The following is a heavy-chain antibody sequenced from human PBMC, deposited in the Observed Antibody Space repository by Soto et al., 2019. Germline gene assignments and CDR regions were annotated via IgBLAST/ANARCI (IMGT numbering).Heavy chain of an antibody. CDR3: AIVNEIVGATGWFDP. J-gene: IGHJ5*02. D-gene: IGHD1-26*01. CDR2: IIPIFGTG. CDR1: GGTFSTYG. Sequence: QVQLVQSGAEVKKPGSSVKVSCKASGGTFSTYGISWVRQAPGQGLEWMGGIIPIFGTGNYAQKFQGRVSITADESTSTAYKELSSLRSEDTAVYYCAIVNEIVGATGWFDPWGQGTLVTVSS. V-gene: IGHV1-69*12.